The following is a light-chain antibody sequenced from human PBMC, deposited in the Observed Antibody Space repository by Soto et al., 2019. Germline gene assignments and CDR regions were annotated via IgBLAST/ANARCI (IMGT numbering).Light chain of an antibody. CDR2: AAS. J-gene: IGKJ3*01. CDR1: QGISNY. CDR3: QKYSSVPV. Sequence: DIQMTQSPSSLSASVGDRVTITCRASQGISNYVAWYQQKPGKPPKLLIYAASTLQSGVPSRFRGSGSGTDFTLTINRLQPEDVATYSCQKYSSVPVFGPGTKVDIK. V-gene: IGKV1-27*01.